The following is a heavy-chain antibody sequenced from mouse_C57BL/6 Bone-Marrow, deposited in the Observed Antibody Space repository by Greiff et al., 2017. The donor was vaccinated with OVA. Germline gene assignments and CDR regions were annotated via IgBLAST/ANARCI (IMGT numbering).Heavy chain of an antibody. CDR1: GYTFTDYY. J-gene: IGHJ3*01. D-gene: IGHD2-5*01. CDR2: INPNNGGT. Sequence: EVQLQQSGPELVKPGASVKISCKASGYTFTDYYMNWVKQSHGKSLEWIGDINPNNGGTSYNQKFKGKATLTVDKSSSTAYMELRSLTSEDSAVYYCAGPYSNYVAWFAYWGQGTLVTVSA. V-gene: IGHV1-26*01. CDR3: AGPYSNYVAWFAY.